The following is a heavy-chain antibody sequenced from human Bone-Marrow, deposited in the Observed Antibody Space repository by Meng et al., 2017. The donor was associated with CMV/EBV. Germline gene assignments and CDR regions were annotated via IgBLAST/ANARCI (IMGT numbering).Heavy chain of an antibody. CDR3: AKDAVPAGRGVLDY. D-gene: IGHD2-2*01. J-gene: IGHJ4*02. CDR1: GFTFSSYG. V-gene: IGHV3-30*02. CDR2: IRYDGSNK. Sequence: SCAASGFTFSSYGMHWVRQAPGKGLEWVAFIRYDGSNKYYADSVKGRFTISRDNSKNTLYLQMNSLRAEDTAVYYCAKDAVPAGRGVLDYWGQGTLVTVAS.